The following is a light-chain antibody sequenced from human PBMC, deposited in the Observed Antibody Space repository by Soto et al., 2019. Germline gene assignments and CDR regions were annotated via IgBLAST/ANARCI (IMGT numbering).Light chain of an antibody. CDR1: QSISSY. CDR2: KAS. V-gene: IGKV1-5*03. Sequence: DIQMTQSPSSLSASVGDRVTITCRASQSISSYLNWYQQKPGNAPKLLILKASSLESGVPSRFSGSGSGTEITLTISSLQPDDLATYYCQQYNNYFWAFGQGTKVDIK. J-gene: IGKJ1*01. CDR3: QQYNNYFWA.